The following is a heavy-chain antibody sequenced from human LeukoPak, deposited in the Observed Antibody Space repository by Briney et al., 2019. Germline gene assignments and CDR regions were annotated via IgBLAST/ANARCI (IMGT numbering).Heavy chain of an antibody. CDR2: FDPEDGET. CDR3: VRDNPVEDSAWCFDV. Sequence: ASVKVSCKVSGYTLTELSMHWVREAPAKGLEGRGGFDPEDGETICAQKFQGRVTVPEDTSTDTPYMEVRSRRCGDTRVYVCVRDNPVEDSAWCFDVWGQGTLVTVSS. J-gene: IGHJ5*02. D-gene: IGHD2-15*01. V-gene: IGHV1-24*01. CDR1: GYTLTELS.